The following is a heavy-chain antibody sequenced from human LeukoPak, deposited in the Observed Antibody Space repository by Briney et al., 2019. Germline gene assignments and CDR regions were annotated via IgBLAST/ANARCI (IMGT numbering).Heavy chain of an antibody. CDR3: AKALYSLDAFDI. CDR1: GFTFSSYA. J-gene: IGHJ3*02. V-gene: IGHV3-23*01. D-gene: IGHD6-13*01. CDR2: ISGSGGST. Sequence: GGSLRLSCAASGFTFSSYAMNWVRQAPGKGLEWVSAISGSGGSTYYADSVKGRFTISRDNSKNTLYLQMNSLRAEDTAVYYCAKALYSLDAFDIWGQGTMVTVSS.